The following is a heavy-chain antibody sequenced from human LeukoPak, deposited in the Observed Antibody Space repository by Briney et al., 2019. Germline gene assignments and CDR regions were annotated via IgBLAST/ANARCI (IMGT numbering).Heavy chain of an antibody. D-gene: IGHD5-12*01. CDR2: IIPIFRTA. CDR1: GGTFSSYA. CDR3: ARDGFEYSGYDSQYYYYYYMDV. V-gene: IGHV1-69*05. Sequence: GASVKVSCKASGGTFSSYAISWVRQAPGQGLEWMGGIIPIFRTANYAQKFQGRVTITTDESTSTAYMELSSLRSEDTAVYYCARDGFEYSGYDSQYYYYYYMDVWGKGTTATVSS. J-gene: IGHJ6*03.